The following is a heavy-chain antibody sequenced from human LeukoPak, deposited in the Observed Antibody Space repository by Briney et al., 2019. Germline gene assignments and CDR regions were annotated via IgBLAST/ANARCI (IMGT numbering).Heavy chain of an antibody. D-gene: IGHD4-17*01. V-gene: IGHV4-61*08. J-gene: IGHJ4*02. CDR3: AREGDYGDYEVRFFDY. Sequence: SETLSLTCTVSGGSIRNSDYYWGWIRQPPGKGLEWIGYIFYSGSTNYNPSLKSRVTISVDTSKNQFSLKLSSVTAADTAVYYCAREGDYGDYEVRFFDYWGQGTLVTVSS. CDR1: GGSIRNSDYY. CDR2: IFYSGST.